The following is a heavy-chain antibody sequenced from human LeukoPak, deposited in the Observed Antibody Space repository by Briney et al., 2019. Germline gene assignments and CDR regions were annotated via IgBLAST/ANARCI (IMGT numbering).Heavy chain of an antibody. V-gene: IGHV1-69*05. CDR2: IIPIFGTA. D-gene: IGHD6-13*01. CDR1: GGTFSSYA. Sequence: SVKVSCKASGGTFSSYAISWVRQPPGQGLEWMGRIIPIFGTANYAQKFQGRVTITTDESTSTAYMELSSLRSEDTAVYYCARSGAAAGPYFDYWGQGTLVTVSS. J-gene: IGHJ4*02. CDR3: ARSGAAAGPYFDY.